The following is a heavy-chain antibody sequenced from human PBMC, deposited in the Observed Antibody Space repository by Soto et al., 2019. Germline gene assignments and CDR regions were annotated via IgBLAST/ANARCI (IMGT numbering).Heavy chain of an antibody. CDR2: MNPNSGNT. V-gene: IGHV1-8*01. CDR1: GYTFTSYD. D-gene: IGHD3-10*01. Sequence: ASVKVSCKASGYTFTSYDINWVRQATGQGLEWMGWMNPNSGNTGYAQKFQGRVTMTRNTSISTAYMELSSLRSEDTAVYYCAVIPVTMVRGAVDYWGQGTLVTVSS. J-gene: IGHJ4*02. CDR3: AVIPVTMVRGAVDY.